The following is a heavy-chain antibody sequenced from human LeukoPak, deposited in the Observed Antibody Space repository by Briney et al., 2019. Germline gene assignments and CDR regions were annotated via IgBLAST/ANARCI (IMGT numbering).Heavy chain of an antibody. CDR1: GGSISSYY. Sequence: SETLSLTCTVSGGSISSYYWSWIRQPAGKGLEWIGRIYSSGKNNYSPSLKSRVTMSVDTSKNQFSLKLNSVTAADTAVYYCARDEGQLAGYYFDYWGQGTLVTVSS. D-gene: IGHD6-6*01. CDR3: ARDEGQLAGYYFDY. CDR2: IYSSGKN. J-gene: IGHJ4*02. V-gene: IGHV4-4*07.